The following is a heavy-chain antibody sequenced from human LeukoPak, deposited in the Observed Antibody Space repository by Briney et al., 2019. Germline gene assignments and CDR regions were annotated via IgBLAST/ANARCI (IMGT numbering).Heavy chain of an antibody. CDR2: ISSSSSYI. CDR1: GFTFSSYS. J-gene: IGHJ4*02. CDR3: ARVGRWLQREFVY. V-gene: IGHV3-21*01. D-gene: IGHD5-24*01. Sequence: PGGGLRHSCVASGFTFSSYSMNCVCQAPGKGLEWVSSISSSSSYIYYPDSMKGRFTISIDNAKNSLYLQMNSLRAEDTAVYYCARVGRWLQREFVYWGEGTLVTVSS.